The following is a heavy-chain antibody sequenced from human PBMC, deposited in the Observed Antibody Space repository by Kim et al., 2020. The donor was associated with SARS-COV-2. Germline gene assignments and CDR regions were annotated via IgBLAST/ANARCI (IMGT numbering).Heavy chain of an antibody. D-gene: IGHD6-13*01. J-gene: IGHJ5*02. CDR1: GGSISSSSYY. CDR2: IYYSGST. CDR3: ARQDIAAAGKRNWFDP. Sequence: SETLSLTCTVSGGSISSSSYYWGWIRQPPGKGLEWIGSIYYSGSTYYNPSLKSRVTISVDTSKNQFSLKLSSVTAADTAVYYCARQDIAAAGKRNWFDPWGQGTLVTVSS. V-gene: IGHV4-39*01.